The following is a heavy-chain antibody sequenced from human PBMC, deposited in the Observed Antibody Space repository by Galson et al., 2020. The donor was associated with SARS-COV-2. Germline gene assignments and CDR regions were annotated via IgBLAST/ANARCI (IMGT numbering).Heavy chain of an antibody. CDR2: INPKNGGT. CDR3: ASEDISTSCSHDY. V-gene: IGHV1-2*02. D-gene: IGHD1-26*01. J-gene: IGHJ4*02. Sequence: ASVKVSCKASAYTFTDYYVHWVRQAPGQGLEWMGWINPKNGGTIYAQKFQGRVSLTRDTSISTAYMELSRLRSDDTAVYYCASEDISTSCSHDYWGQVTLFAVGS. CDR1: AYTFTDYY.